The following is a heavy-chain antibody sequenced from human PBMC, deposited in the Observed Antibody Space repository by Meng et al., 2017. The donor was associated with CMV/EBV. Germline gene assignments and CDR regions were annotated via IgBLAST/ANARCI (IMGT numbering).Heavy chain of an antibody. Sequence: SVKVSCKASGVTFSSCTLSWVRQAPGQGLEWMGGITPIFGVAQYAQNFQGRVTITADEYTNTAYMDVSSLRSEDTAVYYCATGATTSRFRVDYWGQGILVTVSS. CDR2: ITPIFGVA. CDR3: ATGATTSRFRVDY. J-gene: IGHJ4*02. D-gene: IGHD2-2*01. V-gene: IGHV1-69*13. CDR1: GVTFSSCT.